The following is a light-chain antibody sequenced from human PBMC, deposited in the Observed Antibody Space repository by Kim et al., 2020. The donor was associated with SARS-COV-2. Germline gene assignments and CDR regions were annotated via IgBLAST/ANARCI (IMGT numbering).Light chain of an antibody. J-gene: IGLJ2*01. CDR3: QVWDSTSDHVV. Sequence: HGKTATIPCGGENIGDKSVHWYQQKPGQAPVLVLYYDNDRPSGIPERFSGSNSGNTATLTISRVEAGDEADYYCQVWDSTSDHVVFGGGTQLTVL. CDR1: NIGDKS. CDR2: YDN. V-gene: IGLV3-21*04.